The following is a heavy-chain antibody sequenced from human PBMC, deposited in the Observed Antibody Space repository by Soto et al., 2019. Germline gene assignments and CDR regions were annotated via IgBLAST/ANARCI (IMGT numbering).Heavy chain of an antibody. Sequence: QVQLVQSGAEVKKPGASVKVSCKASGYTFTTYGITWVRQAPGQGLEWMGWISAYSGNTNYAQKRQGRPTVTTDTSTNTAYMDLRSLRSDDTAVYYCARVVKAGDYGDYGRYYFDYWGHGTLVTVSS. D-gene: IGHD4-17*01. CDR1: GYTFTTYG. J-gene: IGHJ4*01. CDR3: ARVVKAGDYGDYGRYYFDY. V-gene: IGHV1-18*04. CDR2: ISAYSGNT.